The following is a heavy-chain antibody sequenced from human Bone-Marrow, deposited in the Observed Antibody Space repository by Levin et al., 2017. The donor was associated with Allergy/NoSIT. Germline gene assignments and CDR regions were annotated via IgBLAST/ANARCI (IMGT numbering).Heavy chain of an antibody. CDR3: AHRRGGSSSWDSAYFDY. Sequence: SGPPLFPPPYIFSLTFTFFFFSLCFYVFFFFFLRQPPGQALEWLAVIYWDDDKRYSPSLRSRLTITKDTSKNQVVLTVTNMDPVDTATYFCAHRRGGSSSWDSAYFDYWGQGTLVTVSS. V-gene: IGHV2-5*02. CDR2: IYWDDDK. CDR1: FFSLCFYVFF. J-gene: IGHJ4*02. D-gene: IGHD6-13*01.